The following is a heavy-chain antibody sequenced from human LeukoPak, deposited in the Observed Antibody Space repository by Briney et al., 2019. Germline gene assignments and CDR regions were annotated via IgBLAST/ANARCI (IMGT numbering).Heavy chain of an antibody. J-gene: IGHJ4*02. CDR3: AREPYYYDSTGFDY. D-gene: IGHD3-22*01. CDR2: ISAYNGNT. CDR1: GYTFTSYG. V-gene: IGHV1-18*01. Sequence: ASVKLSCKASGYTFTSYGISWVRQAPGQGLEWMGWISAYNGNTNYAQKLQGRVTMTTDTSTSTAYMELRSLRSDDTSVYYCAREPYYYDSTGFDYWGQGTLVTVSS.